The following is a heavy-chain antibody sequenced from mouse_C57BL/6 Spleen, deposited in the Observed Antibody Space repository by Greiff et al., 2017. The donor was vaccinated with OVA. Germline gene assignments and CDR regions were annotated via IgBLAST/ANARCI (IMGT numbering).Heavy chain of an antibody. CDR1: GFSLTSYG. D-gene: IGHD2-4*01. Sequence: VQLQESGPGLVQPSQSLSITCTASGFSLTSYGVHWVRQSPGKGLEWLGVIWSGGSTDYYAAFISRLSISKDNSKSQVFFRMNSVEADDTAIDYCARNGITRAMDYWGQGTSVTVSA. CDR3: ARNGITRAMDY. CDR2: IWSGGST. V-gene: IGHV2-2*01. J-gene: IGHJ4*01.